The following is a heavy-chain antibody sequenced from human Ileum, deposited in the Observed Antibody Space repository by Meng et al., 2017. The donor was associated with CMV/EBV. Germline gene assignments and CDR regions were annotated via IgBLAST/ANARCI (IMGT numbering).Heavy chain of an antibody. J-gene: IGHJ4*02. Sequence: QGPLQQWGAGRLKPSESLSLTCAVYSGSFSDYYWIWIRQSPGKGLEWIGEVHHSGITNYNPSRKSRVTISVDTSKNQFFLKLTSVTAADTGLYYCATNSEDYWGQGTLVTVSS. CDR1: SGSFSDYY. CDR3: ATNSEDY. CDR2: VHHSGIT. V-gene: IGHV4-34*01. D-gene: IGHD4-23*01.